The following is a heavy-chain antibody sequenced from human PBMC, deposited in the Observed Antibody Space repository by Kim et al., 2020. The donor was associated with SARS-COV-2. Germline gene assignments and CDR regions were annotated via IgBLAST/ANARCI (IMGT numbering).Heavy chain of an antibody. CDR2: ISGSGGST. CDR1: GFTFSSYA. Sequence: GGSLRLFCAASGFTFSSYAMSWVRQAPGKGLEWVSAISGSGGSTYYADSVKGRFTISRDNSKNTLYLQMNSLRAEDTAVYYCAKAPFYCSSTSCLRADYVDYWGQGTLVAASS. J-gene: IGHJ4*02. V-gene: IGHV3-23*01. D-gene: IGHD2-2*01. CDR3: AKAPFYCSSTSCLRADYVDY.